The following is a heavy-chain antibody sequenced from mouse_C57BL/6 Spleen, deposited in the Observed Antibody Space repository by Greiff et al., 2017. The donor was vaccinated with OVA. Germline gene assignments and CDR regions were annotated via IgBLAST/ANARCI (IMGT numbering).Heavy chain of an antibody. V-gene: IGHV1-55*01. CDR2: IYPGSGST. J-gene: IGHJ4*01. CDR1: GYTFTSYW. CDR3: ARVDCDGVYYAMDY. Sequence: QVQLQQPGAELVKPGASVKLSCKASGYTFTSYWITWVKQRPGQGLEWIGDIYPGSGSTNYNEKFKSKATLTVDTSSSTAYMQLSSLTSEDSAVYDSARVDCDGVYYAMDYWGQGTSVTVSS.